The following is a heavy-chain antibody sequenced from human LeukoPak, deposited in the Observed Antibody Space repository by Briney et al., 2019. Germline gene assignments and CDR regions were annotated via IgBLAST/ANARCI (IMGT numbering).Heavy chain of an antibody. CDR3: ARDLAAAGTYYYYGMDV. CDR2: IYSGGST. V-gene: IGHV3-66*01. CDR1: GFTVSSNY. D-gene: IGHD6-13*01. J-gene: IGHJ6*02. Sequence: GGSLRLSCAASGFTVSSNYMSWVRQAPGKGLEWVSVIYSGGSTYYADSVKGRFTISRDNSKNTLYLQMNSLRAEDTAVYYCARDLAAAGTYYYYGMDVWGQGTTVTVSS.